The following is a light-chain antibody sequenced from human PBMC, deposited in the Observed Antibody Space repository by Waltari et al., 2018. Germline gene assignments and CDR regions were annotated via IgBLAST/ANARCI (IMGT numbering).Light chain of an antibody. V-gene: IGKV3D-15*01. J-gene: IGKJ4*01. CDR1: QNIASN. CDR2: GAS. Sequence: EIVLTQSPATLSVSPGESVTLSCRASQNIASNLAWYQQKPGQVPRLLIYGASSRATGFAARFSGSGSGSDFTLTISSLQSEDFAVYYCQQYNNWPLTFGGGTKVEIK. CDR3: QQYNNWPLT.